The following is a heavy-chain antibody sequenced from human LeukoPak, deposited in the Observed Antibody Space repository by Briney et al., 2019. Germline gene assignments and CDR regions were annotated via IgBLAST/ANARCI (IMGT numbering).Heavy chain of an antibody. CDR2: IGPDGSGT. J-gene: IGHJ4*02. V-gene: IGHV3-74*01. Sequence: GGSLRLSCTTSGFTFSRNWMHWVRQSPGKGLVWVSRIGPDGSGTTYAESVKGRLTISRDNAKNTLYLQMSGLRAEDSAVYYCARGPDGANYYSGDFWGQGTLVTVSS. CDR3: ARGPDGANYYSGDF. D-gene: IGHD4/OR15-4a*01. CDR1: GFTFSRNW.